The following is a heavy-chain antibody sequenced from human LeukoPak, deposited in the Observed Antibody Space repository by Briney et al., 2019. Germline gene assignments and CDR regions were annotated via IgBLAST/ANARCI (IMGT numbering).Heavy chain of an antibody. J-gene: IGHJ4*02. CDR2: IYSGGST. D-gene: IGHD6-19*01. CDR1: GFTVSGNS. V-gene: IGHV3-53*01. CDR3: ARATSGWYGFDY. Sequence: PGGSLRLSCAASGFTVSGNSMSWVRQAPWKGLEWVSVIYSGGSTYYADSVKGRFTISRGNSKNTLYLQMNSLRAEDTAVYYCARATSGWYGFDYWGQGTLVTVSS.